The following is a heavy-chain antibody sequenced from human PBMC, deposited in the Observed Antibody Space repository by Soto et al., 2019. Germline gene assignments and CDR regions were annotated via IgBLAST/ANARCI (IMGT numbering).Heavy chain of an antibody. Sequence: ASVKLSCEACGDRFTSYAMHWVRQAPGQRLEWMGWINAGNGNTKYSQKFQGRVTMTTDTSTSTAYMELRSLRSDDTAVYYCARGDWNDGGDAFDIWGQGTMVTVSS. CDR2: INAGNGNT. CDR3: ARGDWNDGGDAFDI. D-gene: IGHD1-1*01. J-gene: IGHJ3*02. V-gene: IGHV1-3*01. CDR1: GDRFTSYA.